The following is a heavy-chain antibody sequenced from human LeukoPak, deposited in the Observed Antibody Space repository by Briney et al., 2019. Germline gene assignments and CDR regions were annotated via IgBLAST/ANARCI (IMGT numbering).Heavy chain of an antibody. CDR1: GGSFSGYY. Sequence: SETLSLTCAVYGGSFSGYYWSWIRQPPGKGLEWIGRIYTSGSTNYNPSLKSRVTMSVDTSKNQFSLKLSSVTAADTAVYYCARDPVTGYFDYWGQGTLVTVSS. D-gene: IGHD4-17*01. CDR3: ARDPVTGYFDY. V-gene: IGHV4-4*07. J-gene: IGHJ4*02. CDR2: IYTSGST.